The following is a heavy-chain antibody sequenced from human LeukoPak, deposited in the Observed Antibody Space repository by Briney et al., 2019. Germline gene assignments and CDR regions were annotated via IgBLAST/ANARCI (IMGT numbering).Heavy chain of an antibody. V-gene: IGHV4-39*01. CDR2: IYYSGST. Sequence: SETLSLTCTVSGGSISSSSYYWGWIRQPPGKGLEWFGSIYYSGSTYYNPSLKSRVTISVDTSKNQFSLKLSSVTAADTAVYYCARGSVLRHFNYWGQGTLVTVSS. D-gene: IGHD3-3*01. J-gene: IGHJ4*02. CDR3: ARGSVLRHFNY. CDR1: GGSISSSSYY.